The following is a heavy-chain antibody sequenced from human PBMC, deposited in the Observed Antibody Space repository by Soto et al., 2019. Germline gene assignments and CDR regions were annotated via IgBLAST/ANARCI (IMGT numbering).Heavy chain of an antibody. D-gene: IGHD1-26*01. CDR3: ARALVGATTPDC. J-gene: IGHJ4*02. CDR1: GGSISSYY. CDR2: IYYSGST. V-gene: IGHV4-59*12. Sequence: SETLSLTCTVSGGSISSYYWSWIRQPPGKGLEWIGYIYYSGSTNYNPSLKSRVTISVDKSKNQFSLKLSSVTAADTAVYYCARALVGATTPDCWAQGTLVTVSS.